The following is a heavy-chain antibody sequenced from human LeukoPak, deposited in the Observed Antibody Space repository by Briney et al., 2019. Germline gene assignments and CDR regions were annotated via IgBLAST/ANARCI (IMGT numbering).Heavy chain of an antibody. J-gene: IGHJ4*02. V-gene: IGHV4-30-4*01. Sequence: SETLSLTCTVSGGSISSGDYYWSWIRQPPGKGLEWIGYIYYSGSTYYNPSLKSRVTISVDTSKNQLSLKLSSVTAADTAVYYCARGLVVPAANLDYWGQGTLVTVSS. CDR2: IYYSGST. D-gene: IGHD2-2*01. CDR3: ARGLVVPAANLDY. CDR1: GGSISSGDYY.